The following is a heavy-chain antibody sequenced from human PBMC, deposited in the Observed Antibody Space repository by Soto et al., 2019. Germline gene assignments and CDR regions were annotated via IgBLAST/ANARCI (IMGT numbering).Heavy chain of an antibody. D-gene: IGHD4-17*01. Sequence: QVQLVESGGGVVQPGRSLRLSCAASGFTFSSYGMHWVRQAPGKGLEWVAVIWYDGSNKYYADSVKGRFTISRDNSKNPLYLQMNSLRAEDTGVYYCAAPLGTYGDYGFDYWGQGTLVTVSS. CDR3: AAPLGTYGDYGFDY. J-gene: IGHJ4*02. V-gene: IGHV3-33*01. CDR2: IWYDGSNK. CDR1: GFTFSSYG.